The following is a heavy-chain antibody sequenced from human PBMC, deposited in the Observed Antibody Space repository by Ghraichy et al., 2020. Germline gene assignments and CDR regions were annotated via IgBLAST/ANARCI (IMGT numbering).Heavy chain of an antibody. J-gene: IGHJ4*02. D-gene: IGHD5-12*01. CDR3: ARLSTRRVATRTNDY. Sequence: SETLSLTCAVYGGSFSGYYWSWIRQPPGKGLEWIGEINHSGSTNYNPSLKSRVTISVDTSKNQFSLKLSSVTAADTAVYYCARLSTRRVATRTNDYWGQGTLVTVSS. CDR1: GGSFSGYY. CDR2: INHSGST. V-gene: IGHV4-34*01.